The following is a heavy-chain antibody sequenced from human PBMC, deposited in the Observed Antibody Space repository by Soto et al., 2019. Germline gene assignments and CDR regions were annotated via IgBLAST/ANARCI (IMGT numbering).Heavy chain of an antibody. Sequence: EVQLLESGGGLVQPGGSLRLSCAASGFTFSNYAMTWVRQAPGKGLEWVSVITGSGGGTYFVDSVKGRFTISRDNSKNTVYLQMNIPGAEDTGVYYCANRPLTAAGFDYWGQGTLVTVSS. CDR2: ITGSGGGT. CDR3: ANRPLTAAGFDY. D-gene: IGHD6-13*01. CDR1: GFTFSNYA. J-gene: IGHJ4*02. V-gene: IGHV3-23*01.